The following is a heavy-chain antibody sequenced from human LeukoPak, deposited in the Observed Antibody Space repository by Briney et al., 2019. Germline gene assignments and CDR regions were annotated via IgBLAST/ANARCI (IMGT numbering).Heavy chain of an antibody. CDR1: GGSFSGYY. J-gene: IGHJ4*02. CDR3: ARVRRSGWYSFDY. V-gene: IGHV4-34*01. CDR2: INHSGST. Sequence: SETLSLTCAVYGGSFSGYYWSWIRQPPGKGLEWIGEINHSGSTNYNPSLKSRVTISVDKSKNQFSLNLSSVTAADTAVYYCARVRRSGWYSFDYWGQGTLVTISS. D-gene: IGHD6-19*01.